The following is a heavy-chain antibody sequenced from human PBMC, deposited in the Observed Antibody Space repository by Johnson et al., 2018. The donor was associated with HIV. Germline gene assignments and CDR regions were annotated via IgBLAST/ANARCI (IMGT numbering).Heavy chain of an antibody. Sequence: VQLVESGGGLVQSRRSLRLSCAASGFTFNVHRMNWVRQAPGKGLEWVTNIKEDGSEKYYVDSVKGRFTISRDNAKNSLYLQMNSLRAEDTAVYYCARERYTTGQYSGSYGAFDMWGQGTMVTVSS. J-gene: IGHJ3*02. V-gene: IGHV3-7*05. D-gene: IGHD1-26*01. CDR1: GFTFNVHR. CDR3: ARERYTTGQYSGSYGAFDM. CDR2: IKEDGSEK.